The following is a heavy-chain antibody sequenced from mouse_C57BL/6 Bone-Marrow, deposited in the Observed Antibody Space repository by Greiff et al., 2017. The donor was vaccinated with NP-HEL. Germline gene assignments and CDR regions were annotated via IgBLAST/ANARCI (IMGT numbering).Heavy chain of an antibody. CDR3: ARRYYYGSSFAY. V-gene: IGHV5-17*01. D-gene: IGHD1-1*01. J-gene: IGHJ3*01. CDR1: GFTFSDYG. CDR2: ISSGSSTI. Sequence: EVKLMESGGGLVKPGGSLKLSCAASGFTFSDYGMHWVRQAPEKGLEWVAYISSGSSTIYYAATVKGRFTISRDNAKNTLFLQMTSLRSEDTAMYYCARRYYYGSSFAYWGQGTLVTVSA.